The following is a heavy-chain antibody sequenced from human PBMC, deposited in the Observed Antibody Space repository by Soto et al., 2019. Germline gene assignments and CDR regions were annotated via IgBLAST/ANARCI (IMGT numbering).Heavy chain of an antibody. V-gene: IGHV1-3*01. D-gene: IGHD2-2*01. CDR3: ASPRTGFDY. CDR2: INAGNGNT. CDR1: GYPFTGYA. J-gene: IGHJ4*02. Sequence: QVQLVQSGAEVKKPGASVRVSCKASGYPFTGYAIHWVRQAPGQRLEWMGWINAGNGNTEYSQKFQGRVTITRDTSATTAYMGLSSLTSEDTAVYYCASPRTGFDYWGQGTLVTVSS.